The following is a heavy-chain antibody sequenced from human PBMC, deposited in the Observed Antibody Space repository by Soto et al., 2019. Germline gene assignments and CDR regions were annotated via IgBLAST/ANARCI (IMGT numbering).Heavy chain of an antibody. Sequence: QVQLVESGGGVVQPGRSLRLSCAASGFTFSSYGMHWVRQAPGKGLEWVAVIWYDGSNKYYADSVKGRFTISRDNSKNTLDLQMNSLRAEETAVYYWSRDLAVNWNDGHPETSGFFDYWGPGTLVTVSS. CDR2: IWYDGSNK. CDR1: GFTFSSYG. CDR3: SRDLAVNWNDGHPETSGFFDY. V-gene: IGHV3-33*01. J-gene: IGHJ4*02. D-gene: IGHD1-1*01.